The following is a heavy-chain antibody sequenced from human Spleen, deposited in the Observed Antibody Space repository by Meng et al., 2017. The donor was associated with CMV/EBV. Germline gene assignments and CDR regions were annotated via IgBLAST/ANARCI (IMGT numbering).Heavy chain of an antibody. J-gene: IGHJ5*02. CDR1: GFTFSSYA. V-gene: IGHV3-30*01. Sequence: GESLKISCAASGFTFSSYAMHWVRQAPGKGLDWLSLISYDGRNEYYAEALKGRFTISRDNSKNTLYLQMNSLRAEDTAVYYCAKVNDFWSGYWWFDPRGQGTLVTVSS. CDR3: AKVNDFWSGYWWFDP. D-gene: IGHD3-3*01. CDR2: ISYDGRNE.